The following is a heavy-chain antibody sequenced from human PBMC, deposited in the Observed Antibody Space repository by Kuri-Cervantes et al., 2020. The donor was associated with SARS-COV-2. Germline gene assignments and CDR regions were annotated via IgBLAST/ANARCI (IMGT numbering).Heavy chain of an antibody. CDR1: GFNFSRTD. V-gene: IGHV3-30*18. CDR2: ISHDGKNK. CDR3: AKDRVGVQDF. J-gene: IGHJ4*02. Sequence: LSLTCAASGFNFSRTDMHWVRQAPGKGLEWVAVISHDGKNKKCIASGKGRFTISRDNSQNTLYLHMKSLRGEDTAMYYCAKDRVGVQDFWGQGTLVPSPQ. D-gene: IGHD2-21*01.